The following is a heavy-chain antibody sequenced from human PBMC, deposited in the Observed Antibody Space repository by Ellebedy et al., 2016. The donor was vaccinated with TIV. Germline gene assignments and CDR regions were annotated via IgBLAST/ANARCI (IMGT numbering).Heavy chain of an antibody. CDR3: ARDRGTIFSRGGGYYYGMDV. J-gene: IGHJ6*02. D-gene: IGHD3-9*01. CDR1: GYIFSGYY. V-gene: IGHV1-2*04. CDR2: INPNSGGT. Sequence: ASVKVSXKASGYIFSGYYIHWVRQAPGPGLEWTGWINPNSGGTNYAQNFQGWVTMTRDTSIGTAYMELSRLRSDDTAVYYCARDRGTIFSRGGGYYYGMDVWGQGTTVTVSS.